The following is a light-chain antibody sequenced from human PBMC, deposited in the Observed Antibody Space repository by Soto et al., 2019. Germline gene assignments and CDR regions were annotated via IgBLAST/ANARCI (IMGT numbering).Light chain of an antibody. J-gene: IGKJ1*01. CDR2: AAS. Sequence: AIRMTQSPSSLSASTGDRVTITCRASQDISSYLAWYQQKPGKAPKLLIYAASTLQSGVPSRFSGSGSVTNFTLTISCLQSEDVATYYCQHYYSYPRTFGQGTKVEIK. CDR1: QDISSY. CDR3: QHYYSYPRT. V-gene: IGKV1-8*01.